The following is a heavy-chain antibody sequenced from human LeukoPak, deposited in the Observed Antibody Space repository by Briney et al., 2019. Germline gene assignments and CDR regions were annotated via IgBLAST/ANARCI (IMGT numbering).Heavy chain of an antibody. J-gene: IGHJ4*02. CDR3: AASSGWEEKLDF. V-gene: IGHV3-23*01. Sequence: GGSLRLSCAASGFTFSSYGMSWVRQAPGKGLEWVSAISGSGGSTYYADSVKGRFTISRDNSKNTLYLQMNSLRAEDTAMYYCAASSGWEEKLDFWGQGTLVTVSS. D-gene: IGHD6-19*01. CDR1: GFTFSSYG. CDR2: ISGSGGST.